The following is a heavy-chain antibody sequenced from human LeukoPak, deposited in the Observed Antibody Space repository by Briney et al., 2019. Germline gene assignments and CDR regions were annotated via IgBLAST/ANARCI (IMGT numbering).Heavy chain of an antibody. V-gene: IGHV3-30*02. Sequence: GGSLSLSCAASGFTFSSYDMHWVRQAPGQGLGWVAFIRYDGSNKYYEDSVKGRFTISRDNSKNTLYLRMNSLRAEDTAVYYCAKLRDYYFDYWGQGTLVTISS. CDR3: AKLRDYYFDY. CDR1: GFTFSSYD. J-gene: IGHJ4*02. CDR2: IRYDGSNK. D-gene: IGHD2-21*02.